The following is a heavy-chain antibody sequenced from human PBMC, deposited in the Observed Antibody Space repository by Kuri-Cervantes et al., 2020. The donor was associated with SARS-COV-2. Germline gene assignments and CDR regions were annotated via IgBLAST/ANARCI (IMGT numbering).Heavy chain of an antibody. J-gene: IGHJ1*01. CDR3: ARSCTYARCSEYFQH. D-gene: IGHD2-8*01. Sequence: GGSLRLSCAASGFTFSSYWMSWVRQAPGKGLEWVANIKQDGSEKYYVDSVKGRFTISRDISKNTVFLQMNRLRPEDTAVYYCARSCTYARCSEYFQHWGQGTLVTVSS. CDR2: IKQDGSEK. V-gene: IGHV3-7*01. CDR1: GFTFSSYW.